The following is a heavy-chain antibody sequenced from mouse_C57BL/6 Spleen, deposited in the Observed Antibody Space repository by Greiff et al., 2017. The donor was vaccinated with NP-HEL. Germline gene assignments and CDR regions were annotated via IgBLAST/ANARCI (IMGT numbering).Heavy chain of an antibody. J-gene: IGHJ2*01. CDR1: GYTFTSYT. Sequence: VKLVESGAELARPGASVKMSCKASGYTFTSYTMHWVKQRPGQGLEWIGYINPSSGYTKYNQKFKDKATLTADKSSSTAYMQLSSLTSEDSAVYYCARWSYDWHYFDYWGQGTTLTVSS. CDR2: INPSSGYT. D-gene: IGHD2-4*01. V-gene: IGHV1-4*01. CDR3: ARWSYDWHYFDY.